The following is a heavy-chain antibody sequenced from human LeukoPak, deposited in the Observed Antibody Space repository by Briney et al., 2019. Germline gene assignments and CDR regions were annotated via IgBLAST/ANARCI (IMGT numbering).Heavy chain of an antibody. CDR1: GFTFSTSW. V-gene: IGHV3-7*04. Sequence: WGSLRLSCAASGFTFSTSWMSWVRQAPGKGLEWVATIKQDGSEKYYVDSVKGRFTISRDNAKISLYLQMNSLRAEDTAVYYCARAAYTGSPTSFDYWGQGTLVTASS. CDR3: ARAAYTGSPTSFDY. J-gene: IGHJ4*02. CDR2: IKQDGSEK. D-gene: IGHD1-26*01.